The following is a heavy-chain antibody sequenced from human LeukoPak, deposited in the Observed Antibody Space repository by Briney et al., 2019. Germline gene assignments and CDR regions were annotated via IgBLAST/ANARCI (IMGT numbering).Heavy chain of an antibody. Sequence: LRXPXXKGLEWIGSVYYSGDTHYSPSLKSRLTISADTSKNQFSLKLSSVTAADTAVYYCAIVYGDYPDYWGRGTLVTVSS. CDR3: AIVYGDYPDY. V-gene: IGHV4-39*01. CDR2: VYYSGDT. D-gene: IGHD4-17*01. J-gene: IGHJ4*02.